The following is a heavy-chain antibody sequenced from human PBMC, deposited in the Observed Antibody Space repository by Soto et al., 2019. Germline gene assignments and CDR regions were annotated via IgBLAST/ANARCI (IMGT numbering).Heavy chain of an antibody. CDR1: GASVSSNYYS. D-gene: IGHD1-26*01. J-gene: IGHJ4*02. Sequence: QVQLQESGPGLVEPSQTLSLTCTVSGASVSSNYYSWSWIRQPPGRDLEWIGHIYNGGSTYSNPSLNSRVTVSLDTSKNQFCLNLNSVTAADTAVYYCARGPSGDKVDYWGQGTLVTVSS. V-gene: IGHV4-30-4*01. CDR3: ARGPSGDKVDY. CDR2: IYNGGST.